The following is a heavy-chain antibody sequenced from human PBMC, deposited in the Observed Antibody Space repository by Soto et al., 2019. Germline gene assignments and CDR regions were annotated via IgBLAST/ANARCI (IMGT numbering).Heavy chain of an antibody. CDR3: VHPRSTVQIPPT. V-gene: IGHV3-64D*06. CDR2: ISSNGDST. CDR1: GFTFSMFS. D-gene: IGHD4-17*01. J-gene: IGHJ5*02. Sequence: GGSLRLSXSASGFTFSMFSMHWVRQAPGKGLEYVSGISSNGDSTYYADSVKGRFTISRDNSKNTLYLQMSSLRAVDTAVYYCVHPRSTVQIPPTWGQGTLVTVS.